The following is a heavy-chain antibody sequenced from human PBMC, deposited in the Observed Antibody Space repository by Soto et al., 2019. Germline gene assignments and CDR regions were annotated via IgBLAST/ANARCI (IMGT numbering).Heavy chain of an antibody. CDR2: ISYDGSED. J-gene: IGHJ4*02. Sequence: QVQLVESGGGVVQPGRSLRLSCAASGFTFSSFGMHWVRQAPGKGLEWVAIISYDGSEDYYADSLKGRFTVSRDNSKNKLSRQKDSLRGERTDIYDCVKDTAGTWYFDYWGQGTLVTVSS. D-gene: IGHD6-13*01. CDR3: VKDTAGTWYFDY. CDR1: GFTFSSFG. V-gene: IGHV3-30*18.